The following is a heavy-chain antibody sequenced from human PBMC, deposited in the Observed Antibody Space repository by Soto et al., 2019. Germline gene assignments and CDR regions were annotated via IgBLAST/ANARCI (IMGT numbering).Heavy chain of an antibody. CDR2: VYYGGST. V-gene: IGHV4-61*08. CDR1: GGSVSSGDYY. J-gene: IGHJ5*02. D-gene: IGHD3-16*01. CDR3: AEIRLNTYMIYWFTP. Sequence: QVQLQESGPGLVRPSETLSLTCTVSGGSVSSGDYYWTWIRQPPGKGLEWIGYVYYGGSTNYNPSLKIRARISEETPRNRFPRGLSSGTAADPAVYSCAEIRLNTYMIYWFTPWGRESWSPSPQ.